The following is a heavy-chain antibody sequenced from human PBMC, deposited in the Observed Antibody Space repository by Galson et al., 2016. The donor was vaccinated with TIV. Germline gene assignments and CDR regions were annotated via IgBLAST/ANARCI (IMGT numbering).Heavy chain of an antibody. CDR3: ATYGSGRQASFDF. J-gene: IGHJ4*02. Sequence: SVKVSCKASGYTFTRYYMHWMRQAPGQGLEWMGVIDPSGGSTTYAQKFQGRVTMTRDTSTSTVYMELSSLTSEDTAVYYCATYGSGRQASFDFWGQGTLSPSPQ. V-gene: IGHV1-46*03. CDR1: GYTFTRYY. CDR2: IDPSGGST. D-gene: IGHD3-10*01.